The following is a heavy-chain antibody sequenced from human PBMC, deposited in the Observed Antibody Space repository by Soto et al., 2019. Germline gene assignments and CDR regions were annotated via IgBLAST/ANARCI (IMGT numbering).Heavy chain of an antibody. CDR1: GFTFTSSA. CDR3: ARGDLSSSWMYTYYYYMDV. J-gene: IGHJ6*03. CDR2: IIPSIGNA. V-gene: IGHV1-69*13. Sequence: ASVKVSCKASGFTFTSSAVQWVRQARGQRLEWMGGIIPSIGNANYAQKFQGRVTITADESTSTAYMELSSLRSEDTAVYYCARGDLSSSWMYTYYYYMDVWGKGTTVTVSS. D-gene: IGHD6-13*01.